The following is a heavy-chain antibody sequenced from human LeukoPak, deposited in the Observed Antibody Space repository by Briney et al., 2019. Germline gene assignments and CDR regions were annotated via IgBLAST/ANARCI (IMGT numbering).Heavy chain of an antibody. CDR2: IYYNERS. Sequence: SETLSLTCTVSGDSISSYFWSWIRQPPGKGLEWIGYIYYNERSNYNPSLRSRVTISIDTSKDQFSLKLSSVTAADTAVYYCARHSAHSSTNDAFDIWGQGTMVTVSS. J-gene: IGHJ3*02. D-gene: IGHD6-13*01. CDR3: ARHSAHSSTNDAFDI. V-gene: IGHV4-59*01. CDR1: GDSISSYF.